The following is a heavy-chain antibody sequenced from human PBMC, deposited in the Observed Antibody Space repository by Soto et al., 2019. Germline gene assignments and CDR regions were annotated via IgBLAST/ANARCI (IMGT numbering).Heavy chain of an antibody. Sequence: ASVKVSCKASGYTFASYAMHWVRQAPGQRLEWMGWINAGNGNTKYSQKFQGRVTITRDTSASTAYMELSSLGSEDTAVYYCARDPRGFDGMDVWGQGTTVTVSS. CDR2: INAGNGNT. V-gene: IGHV1-3*01. CDR3: ARDPRGFDGMDV. CDR1: GYTFASYA. D-gene: IGHD3-3*01. J-gene: IGHJ6*02.